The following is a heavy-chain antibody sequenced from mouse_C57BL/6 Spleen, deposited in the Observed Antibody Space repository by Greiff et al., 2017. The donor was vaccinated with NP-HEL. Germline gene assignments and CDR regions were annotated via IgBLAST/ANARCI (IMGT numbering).Heavy chain of an antibody. V-gene: IGHV1-80*01. D-gene: IGHD2-1*01. J-gene: IGHJ3*01. CDR2: IYPGDGDT. CDR1: GYAFSSYW. Sequence: VQLQQSGAELVKPGASVKISCKASGYAFSSYWMNWVKQRPGKGLEWIGKIYPGDGDTNYNGKFKGKATLTADKSSSTAYMQLSSLTSEDSAVYFCARYYGNYEAWFAYWGQGTLVTVSA. CDR3: ARYYGNYEAWFAY.